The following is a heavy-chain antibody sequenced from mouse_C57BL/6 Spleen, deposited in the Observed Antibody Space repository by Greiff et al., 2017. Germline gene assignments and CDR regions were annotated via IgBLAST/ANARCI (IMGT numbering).Heavy chain of an antibody. V-gene: IGHV5-6*02. J-gene: IGHJ2*01. CDR2: ISSGGSYT. D-gene: IGHD1-1*01. Sequence: EVKLEESGGDLVKPGGSLKLSCAASGFTFSSYGMSWVRQTPDKRLEWVATISSGGSYTYYPDSVKGRFTISRDNAKNTLYLQMSSLKSEDTAMYYCASHYGSHYYDYWGQGTTLTVSS. CDR3: ASHYGSHYYDY. CDR1: GFTFSSYG.